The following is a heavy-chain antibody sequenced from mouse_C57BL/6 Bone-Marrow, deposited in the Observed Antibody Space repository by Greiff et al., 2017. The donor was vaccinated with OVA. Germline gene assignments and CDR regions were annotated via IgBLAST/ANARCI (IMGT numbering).Heavy chain of an antibody. V-gene: IGHV1-50*01. J-gene: IGHJ1*03. CDR3: ARPVATGYFDV. D-gene: IGHD1-1*01. CDR2: IDPSDSYT. Sequence: QVQLQQPGAELVKPGASVKLSCKASGYTFTSYWMQWVKQRPGQGLEWIGEIDPSDSYTNYNQKFKGKATLTVDTSSSTAYMQLSSLTSEDSAVYYCARPVATGYFDVWGTGTTFTVSS. CDR1: GYTFTSYW.